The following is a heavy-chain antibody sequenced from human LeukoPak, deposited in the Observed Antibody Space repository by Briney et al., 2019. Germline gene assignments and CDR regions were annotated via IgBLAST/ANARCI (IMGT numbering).Heavy chain of an antibody. V-gene: IGHV4-39*01. D-gene: IGHD2-2*01. Sequence: SETLSLTCTVSGGSISSSSYYWGWIRQPPGKGLEWIGSIYYSGSTYYNPSPKSRVTISVDTSKNQFSLKLSSVTAADTAVYYCARRYPNWFDPWGQGTLVTVSS. CDR3: ARRYPNWFDP. J-gene: IGHJ5*02. CDR2: IYYSGST. CDR1: GGSISSSSYY.